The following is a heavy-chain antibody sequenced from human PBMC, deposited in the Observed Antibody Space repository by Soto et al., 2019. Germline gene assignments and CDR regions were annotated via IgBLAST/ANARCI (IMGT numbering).Heavy chain of an antibody. CDR3: ARGGYSYGPDAFDI. V-gene: IGHV4-31*03. CDR2: IYYSGST. D-gene: IGHD5-18*01. J-gene: IGHJ3*02. Sequence: SETLSLTCTVSGGSISSGGYYWSWIRQHPGKGLEWIGYIYYSGSTYYNPSLKSRVTISVDTSKNQFSLKLSSVTAADTAVYYCARGGYSYGPDAFDIWGQGTMVNVSS. CDR1: GGSISSGGYY.